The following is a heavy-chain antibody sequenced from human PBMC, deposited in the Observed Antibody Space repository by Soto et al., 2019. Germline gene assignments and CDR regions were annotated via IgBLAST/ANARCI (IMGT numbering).Heavy chain of an antibody. J-gene: IGHJ4*02. CDR3: ARDRDYGAYGLLY. CDR1: GFTFSSYA. D-gene: IGHD4-17*01. V-gene: IGHV3-33*01. Sequence: QVQLLESGGGVVQPGRSLRLSCAASGFTFSSYAMHWVRQAPGKGLEWVAVIWYDGSNKYSADSVKGRSTISRDNYKNTLYLQMNSRSDEATAVYYCARDRDYGAYGLLYWGQGTLVTVSS. CDR2: IWYDGSNK.